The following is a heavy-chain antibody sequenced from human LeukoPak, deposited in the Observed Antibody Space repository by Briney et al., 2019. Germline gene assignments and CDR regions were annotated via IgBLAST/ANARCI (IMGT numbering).Heavy chain of an antibody. CDR2: INPNSGGT. D-gene: IGHD1-26*01. J-gene: IGHJ4*02. V-gene: IGHV1-2*06. Sequence: ATVKVSCKASGYTFTGYYMHWVRQAPGQGLEWMGRINPNSGGTNYAQEFQGRVTMTRDTSISTAYMELSRLRSDDTAVYYCARGGSHSGSYSGDDLDYWGQGTLVTVSS. CDR1: GYTFTGYY. CDR3: ARGGSHSGSYSGDDLDY.